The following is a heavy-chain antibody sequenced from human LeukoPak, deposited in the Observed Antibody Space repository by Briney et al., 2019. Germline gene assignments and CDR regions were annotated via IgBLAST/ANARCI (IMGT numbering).Heavy chain of an antibody. CDR2: IYAGDSDT. D-gene: IGHD5-24*01. CDR1: GFRFSSYW. Sequence: GESLKSSCKGSGFRFSSYWIAWVRQMPGKGLEWMGTIYAGDSDTTYSPSFQGHVTFSADKSINTAYLQWSSLKASDTAMYYCARQGRDGYNTEDYWGQGTLVTVSS. J-gene: IGHJ4*02. V-gene: IGHV5-51*01. CDR3: ARQGRDGYNTEDY.